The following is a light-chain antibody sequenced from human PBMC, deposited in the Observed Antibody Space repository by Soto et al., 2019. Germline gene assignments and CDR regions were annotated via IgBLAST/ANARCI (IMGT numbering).Light chain of an antibody. CDR3: SSYARSSPDD. V-gene: IGLV2-14*01. CDR1: SSDVGGYNY. CDR2: EVS. J-gene: IGLJ1*01. Sequence: QSALTQPASVSGSPGQSITISCTGTSSDVGGYNYVSWYQQHPGKAPKLMIYEVSNRPSGVSNRFSGSKSGNTASLTISVLQAEDEADYYFSSYARSSPDDFGTGTKLTAL.